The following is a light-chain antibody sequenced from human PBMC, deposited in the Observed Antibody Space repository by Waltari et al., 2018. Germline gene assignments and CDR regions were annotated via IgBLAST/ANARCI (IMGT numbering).Light chain of an antibody. V-gene: IGKV1-39*01. J-gene: IGKJ1*01. CDR1: QTINSF. Sequence: DIHLTQSPSSLSASVGDRVTITCRASQTINSFLNWYQQRPGEAPTLLIYSESSRQAGVPSRFSGRGSGTDFTLTISSLQPEDCATYYCQQSFISPWTFGQGTKVDI. CDR3: QQSFISPWT. CDR2: SES.